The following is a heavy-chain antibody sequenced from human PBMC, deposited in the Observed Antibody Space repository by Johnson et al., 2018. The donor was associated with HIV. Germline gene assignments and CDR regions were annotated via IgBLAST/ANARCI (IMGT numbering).Heavy chain of an antibody. CDR2: IWFDGTNK. CDR3: AREGGIRGPSPVDAFDI. J-gene: IGHJ3*02. V-gene: IGHV3-33*01. D-gene: IGHD3-16*01. CDR1: GFTFSSYG. Sequence: QVQLVESGGGAVQPGRSPRLSCAASGFTFSSYGMHWVRQAPGKGLEWVAVIWFDGTNKYYADSVKGRFTISRDNSKSTFFLQMNSLTPEDTGVYYCAREGGIRGPSPVDAFDIWGQGTMVTVSS.